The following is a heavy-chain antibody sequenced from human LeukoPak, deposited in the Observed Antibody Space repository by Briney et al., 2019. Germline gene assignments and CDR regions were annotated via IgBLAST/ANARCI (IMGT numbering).Heavy chain of an antibody. CDR2: IYWDDDK. CDR1: GFSLSTSGVG. D-gene: IGHD4-17*01. J-gene: IGHJ4*02. Sequence: SDPTLVKPTQTLTLTCTFSGFSLSTSGVGVGWIRQPPGKALEWLALIYWDDDKRYSPSLKSRLTITKDTSKNQVVLTMTNMDPVDTATYYCAHRRDYGDPGDYFGYWGQGTLVTVSS. V-gene: IGHV2-5*02. CDR3: AHRRDYGDPGDYFGY.